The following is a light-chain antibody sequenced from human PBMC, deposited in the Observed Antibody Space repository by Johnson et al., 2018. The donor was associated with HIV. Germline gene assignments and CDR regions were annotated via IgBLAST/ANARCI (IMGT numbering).Light chain of an antibody. CDR1: SSNIGNNY. CDR2: ENT. Sequence: QSMLTQSPSVSAAPGQKVTISCSGSSSNIGNNYVSWYHQVPGTAPKLLIYENTNRPSGIPDRFSGSKSGTSATLGIAGLQTGDEADYYCGTWDNSLSTGAVFGTGTKVTVL. CDR3: GTWDNSLSTGAV. J-gene: IGLJ1*01. V-gene: IGLV1-51*02.